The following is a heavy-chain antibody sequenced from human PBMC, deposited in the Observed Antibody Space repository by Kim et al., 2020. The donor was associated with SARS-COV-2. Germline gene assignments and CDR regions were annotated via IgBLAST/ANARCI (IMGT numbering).Heavy chain of an antibody. D-gene: IGHD1-1*01. CDR3: VKERAALGPSSFDN. J-gene: IGHJ4*02. V-gene: IGHV3-23*05. Sequence: YADSVMGRFTISRDNSKNTLYLQMNSLRAEDSAVYYCVKERAALGPSSFDNWGQGTLVTVSS.